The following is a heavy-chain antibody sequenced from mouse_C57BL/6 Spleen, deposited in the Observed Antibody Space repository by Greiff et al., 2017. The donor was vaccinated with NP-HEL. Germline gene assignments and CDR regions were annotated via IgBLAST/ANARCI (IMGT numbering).Heavy chain of an antibody. CDR2: ISYDGSN. CDR1: GYSINSGYY. CDR3: ARENYGYLYAMDY. J-gene: IGHJ4*01. D-gene: IGHD2-2*01. Sequence: EVQLQQSGPGLVKPSQSLSLTCSVTGYSINSGYYWNWIRQFPGNKLEWMCYISYDGSNNYNPSLKNRTSITRDTTKNQFFLMLNSVTTEDTATYYCARENYGYLYAMDYWGQGTSVTVSS. V-gene: IGHV3-6*01.